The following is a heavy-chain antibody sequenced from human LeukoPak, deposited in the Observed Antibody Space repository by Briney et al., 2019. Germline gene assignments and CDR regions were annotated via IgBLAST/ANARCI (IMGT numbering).Heavy chain of an antibody. CDR1: GYTFTSYG. CDR2: ISPYNGDT. D-gene: IGHD6-13*01. J-gene: IGHJ6*03. Sequence: EASVNVSCKASGYTFTSYGISWVRQAPGQGLEWMGWISPYNGDTNYAQRLQGRVTMTTDTSTSTAYMDLSSLRSDDTAVYYCARLEYSSSWYPSEYYYYYYYMDVWGKGTTVTVSS. V-gene: IGHV1-18*01. CDR3: ARLEYSSSWYPSEYYYYYYYMDV.